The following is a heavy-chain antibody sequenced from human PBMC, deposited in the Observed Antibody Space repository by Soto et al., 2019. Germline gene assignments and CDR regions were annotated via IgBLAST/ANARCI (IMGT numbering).Heavy chain of an antibody. CDR2: IYYSGST. J-gene: IGHJ6*02. V-gene: IGHV4-59*01. CDR3: AGGGYYYYGMDV. D-gene: IGHD3-16*01. CDR1: GGSISSYY. Sequence: PSETLSLTCTVSGGSISSYYWSWIRQPPGKGLEWIGYIYYSGSTNYNPSLKSRVTISVDTSKNQFSLKLSSVTAADTAVYYGAGGGYYYYGMDVWGQGTTVTVSS.